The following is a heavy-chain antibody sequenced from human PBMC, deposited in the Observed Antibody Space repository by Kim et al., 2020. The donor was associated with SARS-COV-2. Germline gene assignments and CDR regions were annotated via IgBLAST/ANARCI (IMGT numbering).Heavy chain of an antibody. J-gene: IGHJ4*02. D-gene: IGHD4-17*01. CDR2: IKSKTDGGTT. Sequence: GGSLRLSCAASGFTFSNAWMSWVRQAPGKGLEWVGRIKSKTDGGTTDYAAPVKGRFTISRDDSKNTLYLQMNSLKTEDTAVYYCTTLRLRRRYEDYWGQGTLVTVSS. CDR3: TTLRLRRRYEDY. V-gene: IGHV3-15*01. CDR1: GFTFSNAW.